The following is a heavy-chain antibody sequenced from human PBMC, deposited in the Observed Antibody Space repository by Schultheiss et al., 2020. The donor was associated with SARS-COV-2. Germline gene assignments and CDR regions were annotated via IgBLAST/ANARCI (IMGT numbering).Heavy chain of an antibody. D-gene: IGHD4-17*01. CDR1: GGSFSGYY. Sequence: SETLSLTCAVYGGSFSGYYWSWIRQPPGKGLEWIGEINHSGSTNYNPSLKSQVTISVDTSKNQFSLKLSSVTAADTAVYYCARDGYGDYDYYYYGMDVCGEGTTVTVSS. CDR3: ARDGYGDYDYYYYGMDV. V-gene: IGHV4-34*01. CDR2: INHSGST. J-gene: IGHJ6*04.